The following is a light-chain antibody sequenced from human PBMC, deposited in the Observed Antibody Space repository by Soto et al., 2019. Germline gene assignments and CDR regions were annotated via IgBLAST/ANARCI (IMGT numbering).Light chain of an antibody. CDR1: SSDIGGYNY. V-gene: IGLV2-11*01. CDR2: DVS. Sequence: QSALTPPPSVSGSPGQSVTISCTGTSSDIGGYNYVSWYQQLPGKAPKLMIYDVSKRPSGVPDRFSGSNSGNTASLTISGLQAEDEADYYCCSYAGTTHVFGTGTKLTVL. J-gene: IGLJ1*01. CDR3: CSYAGTTHV.